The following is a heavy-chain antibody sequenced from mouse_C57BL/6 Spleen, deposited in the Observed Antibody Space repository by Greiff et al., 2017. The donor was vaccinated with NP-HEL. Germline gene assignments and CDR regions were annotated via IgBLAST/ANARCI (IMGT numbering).Heavy chain of an antibody. CDR1: GFTFSSYA. CDR3: TRGAYYSNPAWFAY. Sequence: EVHLVESGEGLVKPGGSLKLSCAASGFTFSSYAMSWVRQTPEKRLEWVAYISSGGDYIYYADTVKGRFTISRDNARNTLYLQMSSLKSEDTAMYYCTRGAYYSNPAWFAYWGQGTLVTVSA. D-gene: IGHD2-5*01. V-gene: IGHV5-9-1*02. CDR2: ISSGGDYI. J-gene: IGHJ3*01.